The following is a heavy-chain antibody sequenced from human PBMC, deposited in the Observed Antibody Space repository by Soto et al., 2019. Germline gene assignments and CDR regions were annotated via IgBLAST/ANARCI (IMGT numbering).Heavy chain of an antibody. CDR1: GDSVSSGSYY. CDR3: ARCDIVATSGMDV. J-gene: IGHJ6*02. D-gene: IGHD5-12*01. Sequence: SETLSLTCTVSGDSVSSGSYYWSWIRQPPGKGLEWIGYIYYSGSTNYNPSLKSRVTISVDTSKNQFSLKLSSVTAADTAVYYCARCDIVATSGMDVWGQGT. CDR2: IYYSGST. V-gene: IGHV4-61*01.